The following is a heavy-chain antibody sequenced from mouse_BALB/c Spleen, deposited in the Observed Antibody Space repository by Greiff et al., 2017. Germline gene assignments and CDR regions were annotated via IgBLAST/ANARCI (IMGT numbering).Heavy chain of an antibody. J-gene: IGHJ4*01. Sequence: EVQLQQSGAELVRPGALVKLSCKASGFNIKDYYMHWVKQRPEQGLEWIGWIDPENGNTIYDPKFQGKASITADTSSNTAYLQLSSLTSEDTAVYYCALIKGYAMEYWGQGTSVTVSS. CDR3: ALIKGYAMEY. V-gene: IGHV14-1*02. CDR1: GFNIKDYY. D-gene: IGHD2-4*01. CDR2: IDPENGNT.